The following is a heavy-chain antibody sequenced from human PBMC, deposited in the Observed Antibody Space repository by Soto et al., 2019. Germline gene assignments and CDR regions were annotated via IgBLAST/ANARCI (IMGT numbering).Heavy chain of an antibody. CDR3: TTDPDGGISAREVPDY. CDR1: GFTFSKAW. Sequence: EVQLVESGGGLVKPGGSLRLSCAVSGFTFSKAWMSWVRQAPGKGLELVGRIKSKTSGGTTDYAAPVKGRFTISRDDSKNTLNLQMNSLKTEDTAVYYCTTDPDGGISAREVPDYWGQGTLFTVSS. CDR2: IKSKTSGGTT. D-gene: IGHD6-6*01. V-gene: IGHV3-15*01. J-gene: IGHJ4*02.